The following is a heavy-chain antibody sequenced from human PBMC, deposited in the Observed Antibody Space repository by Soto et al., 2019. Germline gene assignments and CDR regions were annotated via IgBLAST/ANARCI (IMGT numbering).Heavy chain of an antibody. D-gene: IGHD4-17*01. J-gene: IGHJ5*02. Sequence: QVQLQQWGAGLLKPSETLSLTCAVYGGSFSGYYWSWIRQPPGKGLEWIGEINHSGSTNYNPSLKSRVTISVDTSKTQFSLKLSSVTAADTAVYYCARERLGWFDPWGQGTLVTVSS. CDR2: INHSGST. CDR3: ARERLGWFDP. CDR1: GGSFSGYY. V-gene: IGHV4-34*01.